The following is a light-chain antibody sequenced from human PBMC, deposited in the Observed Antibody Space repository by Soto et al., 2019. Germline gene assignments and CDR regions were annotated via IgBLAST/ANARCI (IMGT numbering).Light chain of an antibody. Sequence: DILMTQSPVTLSVSPGERATLSCRASQSVTSYLAWYQHKPGQAPRLLIYGASTRATGIPARFSGSGSGTEFTLTISSLQSEDSAIYYCQQHNSWPRTFGQGTKVDIK. CDR3: QQHNSWPRT. J-gene: IGKJ1*01. CDR1: QSVTSY. CDR2: GAS. V-gene: IGKV3-15*01.